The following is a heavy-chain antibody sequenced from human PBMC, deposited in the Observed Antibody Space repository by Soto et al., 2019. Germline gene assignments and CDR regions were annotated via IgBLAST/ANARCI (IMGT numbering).Heavy chain of an antibody. V-gene: IGHV3-23*01. J-gene: IGHJ6*02. CDR1: GFTFSSYA. CDR3: AKEGDYDLYYYYYGMDV. D-gene: IGHD3-3*01. Sequence: GGSLRLSCAASGFTFSSYAMSWVRQAPGKGLEWVSAISGSGGSTYYADSVKGRFTISRDNSKNTMYLQMNSLRAEDTAVYYCAKEGDYDLYYYYYGMDVWGQGTTVTVSS. CDR2: ISGSGGST.